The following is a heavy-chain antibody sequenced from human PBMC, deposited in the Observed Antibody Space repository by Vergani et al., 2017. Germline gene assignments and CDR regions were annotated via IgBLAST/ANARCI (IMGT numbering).Heavy chain of an antibody. CDR3: ARGTFLHAFDN. J-gene: IGHJ3*02. D-gene: IGHD1-26*01. Sequence: QVQLQESGPGLLKPSQTLSLTCSVAGDSISSGKYYWNWIRQPAGKGLEWMGRIYSSGSTSYNPSIKSRITMSLDTSKNQFSLSLSSVTAADTAVYYCARGTFLHAFDNWGQGTVVTVSS. V-gene: IGHV4-61*02. CDR1: GDSISSGKYY. CDR2: IYSSGST.